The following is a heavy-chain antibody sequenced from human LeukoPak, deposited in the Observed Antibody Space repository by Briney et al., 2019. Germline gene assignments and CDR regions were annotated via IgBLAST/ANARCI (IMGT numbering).Heavy chain of an antibody. J-gene: IGHJ4*02. CDR2: INPNSGAT. V-gene: IGHV1-2*02. CDR3: ARHPNLDF. CDR1: GYAFTYYY. Sequence: ASVKVSCKASGYAFTYYYIHWLRQAPGEGLEWILWINPNSGATSVAQRFHGRVTTTRYTSISTVYLELSSLRPDDTAFYYCARHPNLDFWGQGTLVTVSS.